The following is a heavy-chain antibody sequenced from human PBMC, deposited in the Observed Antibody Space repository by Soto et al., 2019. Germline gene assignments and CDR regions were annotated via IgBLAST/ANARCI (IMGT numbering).Heavy chain of an antibody. Sequence: SVKVSCKASGGMFYSSAINWVRQAPGQGLEWMGGIVPMNGSPKYAQEFLGRVTISADASATTAYMDLSGLKSEDTAVYYCAKDSVNYDIMKGYYTWFDTWGQGTLVTVSS. CDR1: GGMFYSSA. D-gene: IGHD3-9*01. J-gene: IGHJ5*02. CDR3: AKDSVNYDIMKGYYTWFDT. V-gene: IGHV1-69*13. CDR2: IVPMNGSP.